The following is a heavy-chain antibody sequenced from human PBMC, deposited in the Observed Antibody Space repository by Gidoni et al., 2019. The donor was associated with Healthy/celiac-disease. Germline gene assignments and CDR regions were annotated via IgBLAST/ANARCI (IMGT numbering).Heavy chain of an antibody. D-gene: IGHD3-3*01. Sequence: QVQLVQSGAEVKKPGSSVKVSCKASGGTFSSYAISWVRQAPGQGLEWMGGIIPIFGTANYAQKFQGRVTITADESTSTAYMELSSLRSEDTAVYYCARDPGFWSGYKLHYGMDVWGQGTTVTVSS. CDR1: GGTFSSYA. V-gene: IGHV1-69*01. J-gene: IGHJ6*02. CDR2: IIPIFGTA. CDR3: ARDPGFWSGYKLHYGMDV.